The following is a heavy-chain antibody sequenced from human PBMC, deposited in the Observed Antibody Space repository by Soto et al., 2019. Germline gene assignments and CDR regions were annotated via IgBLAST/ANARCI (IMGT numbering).Heavy chain of an antibody. V-gene: IGHV4-4*07. CDR1: GGSISSYY. CDR3: ARAGDRRLVLDYYYGMDV. CDR2: IYTSGST. J-gene: IGHJ6*02. D-gene: IGHD6-19*01. Sequence: PSETLSLTCTVSGGSISSYYWSWIRQPAGKGLELIGRIYTSGSTYYNPSLKSRVTMSVDTSKNQFSLKLSSVTAADTAVYYCARAGDRRLVLDYYYGMDVWGQGTTVTVSS.